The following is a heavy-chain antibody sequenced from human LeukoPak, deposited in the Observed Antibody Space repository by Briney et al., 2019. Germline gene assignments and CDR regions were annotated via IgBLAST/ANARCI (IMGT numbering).Heavy chain of an antibody. CDR1: GGSFSSYY. V-gene: IGHV4-39*07. J-gene: IGHJ6*04. Sequence: SETLSLTCAVYGGSFSSYYWGWIRQPPGKGLEWIGSIYYSGSTYYNPSLKSRVTISVDTSKNQFSLKLSSVTAADTAVYYCARDLRGYGDYIFGMDVWGKGTTVTVSS. CDR3: ARDLRGYGDYIFGMDV. CDR2: IYYSGST. D-gene: IGHD4-17*01.